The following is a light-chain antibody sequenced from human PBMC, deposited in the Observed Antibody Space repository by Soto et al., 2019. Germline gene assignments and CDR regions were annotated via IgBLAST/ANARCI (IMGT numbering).Light chain of an antibody. V-gene: IGKV3-15*01. CDR2: GVS. CDR3: QQYNNWPPIT. J-gene: IGKJ5*01. CDR1: QSVAGN. Sequence: EIVMTQSPATLSVSPGETATLSCRASQSVAGNLAWYQQKPGQPPRLLIYGVSTRATGVPARFSGSGSETDFSLTISSLQSEDFAVYYCQQYNNWPPITFGQGTRLEIK.